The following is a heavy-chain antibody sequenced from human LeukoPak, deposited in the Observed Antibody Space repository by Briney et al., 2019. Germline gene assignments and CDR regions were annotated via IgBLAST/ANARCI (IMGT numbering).Heavy chain of an antibody. CDR1: GGSISSSSYY. V-gene: IGHV4-39*07. CDR3: ARGRWELLRDDWFDP. J-gene: IGHJ5*02. CDR2: IYYSGST. D-gene: IGHD1-26*01. Sequence: SETLSLTCTVSGGSISSSSYYWGWIRQPPGKGLEWIGSIYYSGSTYYNPSLKSRVTISVDTSKNQFSQKLSSVAAADTAVYYCARGRWELLRDDWFDPWGQGTLVTVSS.